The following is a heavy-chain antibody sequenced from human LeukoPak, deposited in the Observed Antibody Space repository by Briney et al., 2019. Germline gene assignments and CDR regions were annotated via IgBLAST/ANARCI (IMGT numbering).Heavy chain of an antibody. Sequence: SVKVSCKASGGTFSSYAISWVRQAPGQGLEWMEGIIPIFGTANYAQKFQGRVTITADESTSTAYMELSSLRSEDTAVYYCARGAVLRYFDWFLDYWGQGTLVTVSS. D-gene: IGHD3-9*01. V-gene: IGHV1-69*13. CDR1: GGTFSSYA. CDR2: IIPIFGTA. CDR3: ARGAVLRYFDWFLDY. J-gene: IGHJ4*02.